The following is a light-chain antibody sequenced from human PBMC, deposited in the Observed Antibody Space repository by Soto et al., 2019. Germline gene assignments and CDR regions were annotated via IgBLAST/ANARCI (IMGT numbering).Light chain of an antibody. CDR3: QQYGSSPLWT. J-gene: IGKJ1*01. V-gene: IGKV3-20*01. CDR2: GAS. CDR1: QGGSSSS. Sequence: EIGVTQSPGTLSFSPGERATLSRRGSQGGSSSSLARYQQKPGQAPRLIIYGASSRATGIPERFSGSGSGTDFTLTISRLEPEDFAVYYCQQYGSSPLWTFGQGTKVDIK.